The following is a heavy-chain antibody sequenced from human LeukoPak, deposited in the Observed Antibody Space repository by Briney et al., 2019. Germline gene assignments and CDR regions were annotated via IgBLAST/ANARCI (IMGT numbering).Heavy chain of an antibody. Sequence: GGSLRLSCAASGFTVSSNYMSWVRQAPGKGLEWVAFIRYDGSNKYYADSVKGRFTISRDNSKNTLYLQMNSLRAEDTAVYYCAKDSRTHAADMYSSSWYVHFDYWGQGTLVTVSS. J-gene: IGHJ4*02. CDR2: IRYDGSNK. D-gene: IGHD6-13*01. V-gene: IGHV3-30*02. CDR1: GFTVSSNY. CDR3: AKDSRTHAADMYSSSWYVHFDY.